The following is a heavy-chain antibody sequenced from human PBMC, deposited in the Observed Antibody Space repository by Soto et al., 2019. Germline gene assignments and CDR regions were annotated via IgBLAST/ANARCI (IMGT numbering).Heavy chain of an antibody. V-gene: IGHV3-23*01. CDR3: ARNRSKYVGGNY. CDR2: ISGSGGST. D-gene: IGHD1-26*01. Sequence: GGSLRLSCAASGFTXSSYAMSWVRQAPGKGLEWVSAISGSGGSTYYADSVKGRFTISRDNSKNTLYLQMNSLRAEDTAVYYCARNRSKYVGGNYWGQGTLVTVSS. CDR1: GFTXSSYA. J-gene: IGHJ4*02.